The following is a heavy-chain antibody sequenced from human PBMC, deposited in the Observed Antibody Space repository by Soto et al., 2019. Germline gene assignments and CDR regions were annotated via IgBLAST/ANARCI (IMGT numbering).Heavy chain of an antibody. CDR1: GGSISSYY. D-gene: IGHD6-19*01. J-gene: IGHJ4*02. Sequence: PSETLSLTCTVSGGSISSYYWSWIRQPPGKGLEWIGYIYYSGSTNYNPSLKSRVTISVDTSKNQFSLKLSSVTAADTAVYYCASYEQWLAYWGQGTLVTVSS. V-gene: IGHV4-59*01. CDR2: IYYSGST. CDR3: ASYEQWLAY.